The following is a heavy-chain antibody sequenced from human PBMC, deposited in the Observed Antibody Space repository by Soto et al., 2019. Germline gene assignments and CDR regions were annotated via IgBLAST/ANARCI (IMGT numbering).Heavy chain of an antibody. J-gene: IGHJ4*02. CDR1: GFTVSSNY. CDR2: IYSGGST. D-gene: IGHD2-2*02. CDR3: GRVSRYTSFAS. Sequence: GGSLRLSCAASGFTVSSNYMSWVRQAPGKGLEWVSVIYSGGSTYYADSVKGRFTISRDNSKNTLYLQMNSLRAEDTAVYYCGRVSRYTSFASWGQGTLVPVPP. V-gene: IGHV3-66*01.